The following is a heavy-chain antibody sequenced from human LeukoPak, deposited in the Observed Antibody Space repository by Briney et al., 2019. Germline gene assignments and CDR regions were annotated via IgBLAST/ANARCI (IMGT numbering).Heavy chain of an antibody. CDR2: IWYDGSNR. J-gene: IGHJ4*02. D-gene: IGHD6-19*01. CDR1: GFTFSNHG. CDR3: ARDTKSVAADF. V-gene: IGHV3-33*01. Sequence: GGSLRLSCAASGFTFSNHGMHWVRQAPGKGLEWVAVIWYDGSNRYYADSVKGRFIISRDNSKNTLYLQMNSLRAEDTAIYYCARDTKSVAADFWGQGAVVTVSS.